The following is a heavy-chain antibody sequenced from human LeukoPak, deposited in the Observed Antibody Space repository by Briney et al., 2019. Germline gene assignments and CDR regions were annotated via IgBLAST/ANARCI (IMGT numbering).Heavy chain of an antibody. CDR1: GFTFSSYA. Sequence: GGPLRLSCAASGFTFSSYAMHWVRQAPGKGLEWVAVISYDGSNKYYADSVKGRFTIPRDNSKNTLYLQMNSLRAEDTAVYYCARENDDIVVVVAATAYFDYWGQGTLVTVSS. CDR2: ISYDGSNK. J-gene: IGHJ4*02. V-gene: IGHV3-30-3*01. D-gene: IGHD2-15*01. CDR3: ARENDDIVVVVAATAYFDY.